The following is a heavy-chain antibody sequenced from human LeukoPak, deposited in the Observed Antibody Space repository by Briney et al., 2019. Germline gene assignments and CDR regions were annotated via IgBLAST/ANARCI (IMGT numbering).Heavy chain of an antibody. J-gene: IGHJ4*02. CDR1: GYSISSGYY. CDR2: IYHSGST. V-gene: IGHV4-38-2*01. Sequence: SETLSLTCAVSGYSISSGYYGGWIRQPPGKGLEWIGSIYHSGSTYYNPSLKSRVTISVDTSKNQFSLKLSSVTAADTAVYYCARNYDFWSGHLDYFDYWGQGTLVTVSS. CDR3: ARNYDFWSGHLDYFDY. D-gene: IGHD3-3*01.